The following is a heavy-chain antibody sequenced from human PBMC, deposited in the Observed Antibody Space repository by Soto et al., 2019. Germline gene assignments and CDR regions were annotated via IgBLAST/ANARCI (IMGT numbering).Heavy chain of an antibody. J-gene: IGHJ6*02. CDR1: GGTFSTHG. CDR2: IIPIFGTT. CDR3: VRDIVVAPGDFNYGMDV. V-gene: IGHV1-69*06. Sequence: SVKVSCKASGGTFSTHGISWVRQAPGQGLEWMGGIIPIFGTTNYAHKFQGRVTITADKSTSTAYMELSSLRSEDTAVYYCVRDIVVAPGDFNYGMDVWGQGSMVTVSS. D-gene: IGHD2-2*01.